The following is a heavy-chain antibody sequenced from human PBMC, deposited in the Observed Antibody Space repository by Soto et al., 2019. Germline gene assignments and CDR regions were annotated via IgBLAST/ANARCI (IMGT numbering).Heavy chain of an antibody. Sequence: EVQPLESGGGLVQPGGSLRLSCAASGFTFSSHAMTWVRQVPGKGLEWVSTITASGDDTFYADSVKGRFTISRDNSENTVFLQMSSLRAADTAAYYCAKDGHSVKWYYYMDVWGKGTTVTVSS. CDR3: AKDGHSVKWYYYMDV. CDR1: GFTFSSHA. J-gene: IGHJ6*03. V-gene: IGHV3-23*01. D-gene: IGHD2-8*01. CDR2: ITASGDDT.